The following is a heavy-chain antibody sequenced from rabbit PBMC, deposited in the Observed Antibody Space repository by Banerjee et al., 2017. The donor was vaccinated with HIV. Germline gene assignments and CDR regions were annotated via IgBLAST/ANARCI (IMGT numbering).Heavy chain of an antibody. CDR2: LYTGSDST. CDR1: GFDISSYS. V-gene: IGHV1S45*01. CDR3: ARNVANSLDYFNL. J-gene: IGHJ4*01. D-gene: IGHD4-1*01. Sequence: QEQLKETGGGLVQPGGSLTLSCKASGFDISSYSIGWVRQAPGKGLEWIGCLYTGSDSTYYASWAKGRFTISKTSSTTVTLQMTSLTAADTATYFCARNVANSLDYFNLWGPGTLVTVS.